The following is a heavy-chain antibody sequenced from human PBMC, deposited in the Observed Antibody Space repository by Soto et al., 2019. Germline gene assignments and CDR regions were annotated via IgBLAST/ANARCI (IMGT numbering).Heavy chain of an antibody. J-gene: IGHJ3*02. V-gene: IGHV3-30*18. CDR2: ISYDGSNK. Sequence: VQLVESGGGVVQPGRSLRLSCAASGFTFSSYGMHWVRQAPGKGLEWVAVISYDGSNKYYADSVKGRFTISRDNSKNTLYLQMNSLRAEDTAVYYCAKVAYDSSGYYSPYGAFDIWGQGTMVTVSS. D-gene: IGHD3-22*01. CDR3: AKVAYDSSGYYSPYGAFDI. CDR1: GFTFSSYG.